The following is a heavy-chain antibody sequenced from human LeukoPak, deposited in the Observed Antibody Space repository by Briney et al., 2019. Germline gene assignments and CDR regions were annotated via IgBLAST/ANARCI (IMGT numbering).Heavy chain of an antibody. J-gene: IGHJ6*02. CDR1: GFTFKNSA. CDR3: ARWYNSLDV. D-gene: IGHD1-1*01. Sequence: GGSLRLSCDASGFTFKNSAMHWVRQAPGKGLEYVSGISSNGGSAYYANAVKGRFTISRDNSKNTVYLQMGSLRVEDMAIYYCARWYNSLDVWGQGTTVTVSS. V-gene: IGHV3-64*01. CDR2: ISSNGGSA.